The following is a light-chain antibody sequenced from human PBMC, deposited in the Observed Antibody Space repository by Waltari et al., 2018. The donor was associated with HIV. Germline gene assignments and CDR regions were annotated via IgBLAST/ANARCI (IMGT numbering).Light chain of an antibody. CDR3: QQSYSPYRT. CDR2: AAS. J-gene: IGKJ1*01. Sequence: DIQMTQSPSSLSASVGDRVTITCRASQTIDYYLNWYQQKPGKAPNLLIYAASSLQSGVPSRFSGSGSGTDFTRTISSLQPEESATYYCQQSYSPYRTFGQGTKVEIK. V-gene: IGKV1-39*01. CDR1: QTIDYY.